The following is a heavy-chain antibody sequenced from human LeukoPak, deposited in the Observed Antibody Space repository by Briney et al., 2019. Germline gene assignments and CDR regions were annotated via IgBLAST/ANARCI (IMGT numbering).Heavy chain of an antibody. V-gene: IGHV3-53*01. Sequence: GGSLRLSCAASGFTVSSSYMTWVRQAPGEGLEWVSVIHSGGNTYYADSVKGRFTISRDNSKNTVYLQMNSLRAEDTAVYYCTRDLNSGGSCWGQGTLVTVSS. D-gene: IGHD2-15*01. J-gene: IGHJ4*02. CDR2: IHSGGNT. CDR1: GFTVSSSY. CDR3: TRDLNSGGSC.